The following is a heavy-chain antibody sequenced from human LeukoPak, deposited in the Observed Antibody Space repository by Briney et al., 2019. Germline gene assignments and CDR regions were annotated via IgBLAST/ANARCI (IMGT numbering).Heavy chain of an antibody. D-gene: IGHD6-19*01. CDR1: GYTFTSYG. V-gene: IGHV1-18*01. Sequence: GASVKVSCKASGYTFTSYGISWVRQAPGQGLEWMGWISAYNGNTNYAQKLQGRVTMTRDTSTSTVYMELSSLRSEDTAVYYCASRNEYSSGWYNFDYWGQGTLVTVSS. CDR3: ASRNEYSSGWYNFDY. J-gene: IGHJ4*02. CDR2: ISAYNGNT.